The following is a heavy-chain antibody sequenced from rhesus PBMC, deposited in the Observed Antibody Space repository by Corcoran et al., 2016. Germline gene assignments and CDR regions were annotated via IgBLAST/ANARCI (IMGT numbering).Heavy chain of an antibody. Sequence: QLQLQESGPGLVKPSETLSLTCAVSGGSISRHSWSWIRQPTGKGLKWIGRSSGSGGSTDYHPSLKSRVTISTDTSKNQFSLKLSSVTAADTAVYYCARESPGQQRLVPGYWGQGVLVTVSS. CDR2: SSGSGGST. CDR3: ARESPGQQRLVPGY. V-gene: IGHV4-173*01. J-gene: IGHJ4*01. D-gene: IGHD6-31*01. CDR1: GGSISRHS.